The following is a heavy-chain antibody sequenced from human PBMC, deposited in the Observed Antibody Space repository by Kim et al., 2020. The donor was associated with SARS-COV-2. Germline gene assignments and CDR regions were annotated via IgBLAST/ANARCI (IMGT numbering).Heavy chain of an antibody. D-gene: IGHD6-19*01. CDR3: ARVRAVAYY. V-gene: IGHV4-34*01. Sequence: SGSTNYNPSLKSRVTISVDTSKNQFSLKLSSVTAADTAVYYCARVRAVAYYWGQGTLVTVSS. J-gene: IGHJ4*02. CDR2: SGST.